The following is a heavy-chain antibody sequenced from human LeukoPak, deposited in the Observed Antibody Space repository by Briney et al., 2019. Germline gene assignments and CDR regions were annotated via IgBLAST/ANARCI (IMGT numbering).Heavy chain of an antibody. CDR2: ISGSGGST. J-gene: IGHJ5*02. D-gene: IGHD3-22*01. CDR1: GFTFSSYA. Sequence: PGGSLRLSCAASGFTFSSYAMSWVRQAPGKGPEWVSAISGSGGSTYYVDSVKGRFTISRDNSKNTLYLQMNSLRAEDTAVYYCRADSGGYYRDWFDPWGQGTLVTVSS. CDR3: RADSGGYYRDWFDP. V-gene: IGHV3-23*01.